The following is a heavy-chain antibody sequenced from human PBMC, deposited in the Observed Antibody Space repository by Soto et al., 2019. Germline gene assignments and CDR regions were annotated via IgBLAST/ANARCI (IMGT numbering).Heavy chain of an antibody. CDR1: GFSLRTSGVG. CDR2: IYWDGDK. Sequence: SGPTLVNPTQTLTLTCPFSGFSLRTSGVGVGWIRQPPGKALEWLALIYWDGDKRYSPSLKNRLTITKDTSKNQVVLTMTNMDPVDTATFYCARPYNYDTHLYFDYWGQGTLVTVSS. D-gene: IGHD3-22*01. CDR3: ARPYNYDTHLYFDY. J-gene: IGHJ4*02. V-gene: IGHV2-5*02.